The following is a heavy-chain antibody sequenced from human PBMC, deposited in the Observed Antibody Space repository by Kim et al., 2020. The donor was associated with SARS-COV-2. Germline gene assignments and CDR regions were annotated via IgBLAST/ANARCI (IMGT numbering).Heavy chain of an antibody. CDR2: VFHSGSG. CDR1: GGSIRDATHY. D-gene: IGHD3-10*01. J-gene: IGHJ5*02. CDR3: ARVSWVWFVDL. Sequence: SETLSLTCTVSGGSIRDATHYWGWFRQSPGKGLEWIGSVFHSGSGYESPSLKSRVTMSVDMSNNQFFLQLTSVTAADTAVYYCARVSWVWFVDLWGQGTLVPVSS. V-gene: IGHV4-39*07.